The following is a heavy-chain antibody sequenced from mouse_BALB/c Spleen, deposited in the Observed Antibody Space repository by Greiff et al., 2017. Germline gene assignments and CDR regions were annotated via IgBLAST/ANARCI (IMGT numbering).Heavy chain of an antibody. V-gene: IGHV14-3*02. J-gene: IGHJ4*01. Sequence: VQLQQSGAELVKPGASVKLSCTASGFNIKDTYMHWVKQRPEQGLEWIGRIDPANGNTKYDPKFQGKATITADTSSNTAYLQLSSLTSEDTAVYYCAVYYRYDAYAMDYWGQGTSVTVSS. CDR1: GFNIKDTY. CDR2: IDPANGNT. CDR3: AVYYRYDAYAMDY. D-gene: IGHD2-14*01.